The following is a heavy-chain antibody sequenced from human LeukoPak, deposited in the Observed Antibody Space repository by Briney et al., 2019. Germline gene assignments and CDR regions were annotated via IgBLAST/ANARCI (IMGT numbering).Heavy chain of an antibody. Sequence: GGSLRLSCAASGWMHWVRQAPGKGLVWVSGINHDGTGTYYADSVKGRFTISRDNAKNTLYPQMNSLSADDTAVYYCASVFDSWGQGFLVTVSS. V-gene: IGHV3-74*01. J-gene: IGHJ4*02. CDR3: ASVFDS. CDR1: GW. CDR2: INHDGTGT.